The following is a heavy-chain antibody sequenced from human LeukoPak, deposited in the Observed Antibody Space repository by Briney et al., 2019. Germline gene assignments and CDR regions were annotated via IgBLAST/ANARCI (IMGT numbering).Heavy chain of an antibody. Sequence: ASVKVSCKASGYTFTNYGISWVRQAPGQGLEWMGWISAYNGNTNYAQRFQGRVTMTTDTSTSTAYMELRSLRSDDTAVYYCARFLLWFGDLSAFDYWGQGTLVTVSS. V-gene: IGHV1-18*01. CDR1: GYTFTNYG. CDR2: ISAYNGNT. D-gene: IGHD3-10*01. CDR3: ARFLLWFGDLSAFDY. J-gene: IGHJ4*02.